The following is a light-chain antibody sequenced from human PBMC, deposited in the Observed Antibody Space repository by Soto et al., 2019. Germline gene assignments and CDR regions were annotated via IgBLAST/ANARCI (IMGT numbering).Light chain of an antibody. CDR3: QQYGDSPL. Sequence: EIVLTQSPGTLSLSPGERATFSCRAGRGVRSIYLAGYQQKPGQPPGLLIYGASSRATGIPDRFSGSGSGTDFTLTISRLEPEDFAVYYCQQYGDSPLFGPGTKVDIK. J-gene: IGKJ3*01. V-gene: IGKV3-20*01. CDR2: GAS. CDR1: RGVRSIY.